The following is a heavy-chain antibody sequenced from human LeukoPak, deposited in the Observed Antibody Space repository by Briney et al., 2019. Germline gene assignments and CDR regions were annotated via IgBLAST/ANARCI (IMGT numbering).Heavy chain of an antibody. Sequence: GGSLRLSCAASGFTFSSYEMNWVRQAPVKGLEWVSFIRSSGSTIYYADSVKGRFTISRDNAKNSLYLQMNSLRAEDTAVYYCARDLLFFTFGGEEGNYWGQGTLVTVSS. CDR1: GFTFSSYE. CDR2: IRSSGSTI. V-gene: IGHV3-48*03. D-gene: IGHD3-16*01. CDR3: ARDLLFFTFGGEEGNY. J-gene: IGHJ4*02.